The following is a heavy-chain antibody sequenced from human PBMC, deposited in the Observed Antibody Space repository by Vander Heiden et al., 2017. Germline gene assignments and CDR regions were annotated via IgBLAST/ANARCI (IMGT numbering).Heavy chain of an antibody. Sequence: QVQLQESGPGLVKPSETLSLTCTVSGGSISSSYWTWIRQPAGKGLEGIGRIYTSGSTNYNPSLKSRVTMSVDTSKNQFSLKLSSVTAADTAVYYCAREVWYSSSWYYYGMDVWGQGTTVTVSS. V-gene: IGHV4-4*07. CDR3: AREVWYSSSWYYYGMDV. D-gene: IGHD6-13*01. CDR1: GGSISSSY. CDR2: IYTSGST. J-gene: IGHJ6*02.